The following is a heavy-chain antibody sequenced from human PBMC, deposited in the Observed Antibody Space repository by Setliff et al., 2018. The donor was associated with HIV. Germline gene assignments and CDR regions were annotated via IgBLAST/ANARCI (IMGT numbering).Heavy chain of an antibody. CDR3: ARDDYHDSSGYEGASY. CDR2: INAGNGNT. CDR1: GYTFTSYA. V-gene: IGHV1-3*01. J-gene: IGHJ4*02. D-gene: IGHD3-22*01. Sequence: ASVKVSCKASGYTFTSYAMHWVRQAPGQRLEWMGWINAGNGNTKYSQKFQGRVTITRDTSASTAYMELSSLRSEDTAVYYCARDDYHDSSGYEGASYWGRGALVTVSS.